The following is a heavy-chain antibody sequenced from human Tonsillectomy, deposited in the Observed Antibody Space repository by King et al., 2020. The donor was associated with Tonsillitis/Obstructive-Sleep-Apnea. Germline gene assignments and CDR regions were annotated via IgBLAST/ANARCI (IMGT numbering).Heavy chain of an antibody. Sequence: VQLQQWGAGLLKPSETLSLTCAVYGGSFSGYYWNWIRQPPGKGLEWVGEINHSGSTNYNPSLKSRVTISVDTSKNQFSLKLSSVTAADTAVYYCARPEAGVGAFDIWGQGTMVTVSS. V-gene: IGHV4-34*01. CDR2: INHSGST. CDR1: GGSFSGYY. D-gene: IGHD6-13*01. J-gene: IGHJ3*02. CDR3: ARPEAGVGAFDI.